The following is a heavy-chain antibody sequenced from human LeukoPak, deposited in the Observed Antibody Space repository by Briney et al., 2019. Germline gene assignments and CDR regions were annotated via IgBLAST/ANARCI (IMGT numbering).Heavy chain of an antibody. CDR3: AKLNGVLRYFDWAKSAWFDP. J-gene: IGHJ5*02. V-gene: IGHV3-23*01. D-gene: IGHD3-9*01. CDR2: ISGSGGST. Sequence: PGGSLRLSCAASGFTFSSYAMSWVRQAPGKGLEWVSAISGSGGSTYYADSVKGRFTISRDNSKNTLYLQMNSLRAEDTAVYYCAKLNGVLRYFDWAKSAWFDPWGQGTLVTVSS. CDR1: GFTFSSYA.